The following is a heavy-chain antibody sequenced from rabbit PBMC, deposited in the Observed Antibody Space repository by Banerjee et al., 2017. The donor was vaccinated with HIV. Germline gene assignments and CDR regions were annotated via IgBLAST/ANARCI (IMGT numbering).Heavy chain of an antibody. J-gene: IGHJ4*01. CDR3: ARDVDAGGGGYYFNL. CDR2: IDIGNSGST. D-gene: IGHD4-2*01. Sequence: QSLEESGGDLVKPGASLTLTCTASGFTLSSYWMCWVRQAPGKGLEWIACIDIGNSGSTWYASWAKGRFTISKTSSTTVTLQMTSLTVADTATYFCARDVDAGGGGYYFNLWGQGTLVTVS. V-gene: IGHV1S40*01. CDR1: GFTLSSYW.